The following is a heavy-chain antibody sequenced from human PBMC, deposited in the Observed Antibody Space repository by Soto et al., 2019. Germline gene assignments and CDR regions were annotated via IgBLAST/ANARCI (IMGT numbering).Heavy chain of an antibody. J-gene: IGHJ4*02. D-gene: IGHD3-16*01. CDR2: ISGSGGST. CDR1: GFTFSSYA. Sequence: EVQLLESGGGVVQPGGSLRLSCAASGFTFSSYAMSWVRQAPGKGLEWVSAISGSGGSTYYADSVKGRFTITRDNSKNTLYLQMNTLSPEDKAVSDCYKAGGGVHGAIFACWGQGSLVTVSS. V-gene: IGHV3-23*01. CDR3: YKAGGGVHGAIFAC.